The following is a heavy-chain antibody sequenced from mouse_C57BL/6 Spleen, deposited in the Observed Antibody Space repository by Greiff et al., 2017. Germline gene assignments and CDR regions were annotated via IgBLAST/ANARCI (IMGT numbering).Heavy chain of an antibody. CDR3: SNCVPWFAY. D-gene: IGHD2-5*01. CDR2: IYPGDGDT. V-gene: IGHV1-82*01. J-gene: IGHJ3*01. Sequence: QVQLQQSGPELVKPGASVKISCKASGYAFSSSWMNWVKQRPGKGLEWIGRIYPGDGDTNYNGKFKGKATLTADKSSSTAYMQLSSLTSEDSAVYFCSNCVPWFAYWGQGTLVTVSA. CDR1: GYAFSSSW.